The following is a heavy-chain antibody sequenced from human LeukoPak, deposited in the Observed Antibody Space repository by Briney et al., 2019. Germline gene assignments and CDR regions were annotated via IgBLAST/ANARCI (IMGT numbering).Heavy chain of an antibody. Sequence: SETLSLTCAVSGGSISSYYWSWIRQPPGKGLEWIGCIYYSGSTNYNPSLKSRVTISVDTSKNQFSLKLSSVTAADTAVYYCARAFTSSWYMDVWGKGTTVTISS. J-gene: IGHJ6*03. CDR3: ARAFTSSWYMDV. CDR2: IYYSGST. D-gene: IGHD6-13*01. V-gene: IGHV4-59*01. CDR1: GGSISSYY.